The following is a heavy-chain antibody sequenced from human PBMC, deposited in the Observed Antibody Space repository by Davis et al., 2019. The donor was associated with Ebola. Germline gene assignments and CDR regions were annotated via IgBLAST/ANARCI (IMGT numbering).Heavy chain of an antibody. CDR2: INHSGST. CDR3: ARAVITGGQ. J-gene: IGHJ4*02. D-gene: IGHD3-16*01. Sequence: SETLSLTCTVSGGSISNYYWTWIRPPPGQGLEWIWEINHSGSTNYNPSLKSRVTISVDTSKNQFSLKLNSVTAADTAIYYCARAVITGGQWGQGTLVTVSS. CDR1: GGSISNYY. V-gene: IGHV4-34*01.